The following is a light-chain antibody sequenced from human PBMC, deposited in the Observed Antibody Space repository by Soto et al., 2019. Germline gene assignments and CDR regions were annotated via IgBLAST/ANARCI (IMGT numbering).Light chain of an antibody. CDR1: QSVSTN. J-gene: IGKJ1*01. V-gene: IGKV3-15*01. Sequence: IVMTQSPDTLPVSPGERATLSCRASQSVSTNLAWYQHKPGQAPRLLIYGASTRATGIPARFSGSGSGTEFTLTISRLQSEDFAVYYCQQYNNWPRTFGQGTKVDIK. CDR3: QQYNNWPRT. CDR2: GAS.